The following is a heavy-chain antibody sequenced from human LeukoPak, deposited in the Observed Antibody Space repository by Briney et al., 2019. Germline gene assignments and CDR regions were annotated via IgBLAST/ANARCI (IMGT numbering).Heavy chain of an antibody. V-gene: IGHV3-33*06. CDR1: GFTFSSYG. CDR3: AKDSVRLRPYHFDY. J-gene: IGHJ4*02. CDR2: IWHDGNDK. Sequence: PGRSLRLSCAASGFTFSSYGMHWVRQAPGKGLEWVAVIWHDGNDKKFADSVKGRFTISRDNSKNTLYLQMNSLRAEDTAVYYCAKDSVRLRPYHFDYWGQGTLVTVSS. D-gene: IGHD4-17*01.